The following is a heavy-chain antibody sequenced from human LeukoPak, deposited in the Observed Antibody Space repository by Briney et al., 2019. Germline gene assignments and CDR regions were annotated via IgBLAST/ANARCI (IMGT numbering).Heavy chain of an antibody. V-gene: IGHV4-30-2*01. Sequence: SETLSLTCAVSGGSISSGGYSWSWIRQPPGKGLEWIGYIYHSGSTYYNPSLKSRVTISVDRSRNQFSLKLSSVTAADTAVYYCARGGGCSGGSCYRPFDYWGQGTLVTVPS. CDR1: GGSISSGGYS. D-gene: IGHD2-15*01. CDR2: IYHSGST. J-gene: IGHJ4*02. CDR3: ARGGGCSGGSCYRPFDY.